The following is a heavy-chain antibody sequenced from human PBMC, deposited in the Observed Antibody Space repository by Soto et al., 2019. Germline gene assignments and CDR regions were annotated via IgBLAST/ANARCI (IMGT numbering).Heavy chain of an antibody. CDR1: GFTFSSYA. V-gene: IGHV3-30-3*01. CDR3: AGPHDSSGYYLLFDY. J-gene: IGHJ4*02. Sequence: PGGSLRLSCAASGFTFSSYAMHWVRQAPGKGLEWVAVISYDGSNKYYADSVKGRFTISRDNSKNTLYLQMNSLRAEDTAVYYCAGPHDSSGYYLLFDYWGQGTLVTVSS. CDR2: ISYDGSNK. D-gene: IGHD3-22*01.